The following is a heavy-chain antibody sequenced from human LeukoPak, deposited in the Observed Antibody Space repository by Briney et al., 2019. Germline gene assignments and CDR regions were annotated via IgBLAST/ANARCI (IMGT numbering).Heavy chain of an antibody. Sequence: GGSLRLSCAASGFSFNNYAMTWVRQAPGKGLEWVSTISGSGGTTYYADSVKGRFTISRDNSKNTLYLQMDSLRAEDTALYYCAKSESEICFRFLGYWGQGTLVTVSS. CDR3: AKSESEICFRFLGY. V-gene: IGHV3-23*01. CDR2: ISGSGGTT. D-gene: IGHD2-15*01. J-gene: IGHJ4*02. CDR1: GFSFNNYA.